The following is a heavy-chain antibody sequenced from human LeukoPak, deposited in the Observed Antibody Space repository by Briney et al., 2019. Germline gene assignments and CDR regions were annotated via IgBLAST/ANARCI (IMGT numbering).Heavy chain of an antibody. CDR1: GYTFTGYY. V-gene: IGHV1-2*02. Sequence: GASVKVSCKASGYTFTGYYMHWVRQAPGQGLEWMGWINPSSGGTTYAQKFQGRVTMTRDTSISTAYMELSRLRSDDTAIYYCARDVGEYCSSVSCYASDYWGQGTLVTVSS. CDR2: INPSSGGT. J-gene: IGHJ4*02. D-gene: IGHD2-2*01. CDR3: ARDVGEYCSSVSCYASDY.